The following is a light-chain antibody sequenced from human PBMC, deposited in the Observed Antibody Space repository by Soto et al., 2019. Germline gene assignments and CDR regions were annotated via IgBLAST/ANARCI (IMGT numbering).Light chain of an antibody. CDR3: QQYKSWPPTT. J-gene: IGKJ5*01. V-gene: IGKV3-15*01. Sequence: IEWTQSAGTQSLSPGGRATLSDKASESVSRNLSWYQQKPGQAPRLLIYDASTRATGIPDRFSGGGSGTEFTLTISSLQSEDFVLYCCQQYKSWPPTTFGQGTRLEIK. CDR1: ESVSRN. CDR2: DAS.